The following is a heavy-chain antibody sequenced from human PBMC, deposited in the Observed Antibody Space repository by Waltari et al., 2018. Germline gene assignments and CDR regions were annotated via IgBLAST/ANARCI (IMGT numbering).Heavy chain of an antibody. J-gene: IGHJ4*02. D-gene: IGHD3-22*01. CDR3: AKDRQGTSGYYDY. CDR2: ISGSGGST. Sequence: EVQLLESGGDLVQPGGSLRLSCAASGFTFSSYAMSWVRQAPGKGLEWVSAISGSGGSTYYADSVKGRFTISRDNSKNTLYLQMNSLRAEDTAVYYCAKDRQGTSGYYDYWGQGTLVTVSS. V-gene: IGHV3-23*01. CDR1: GFTFSSYA.